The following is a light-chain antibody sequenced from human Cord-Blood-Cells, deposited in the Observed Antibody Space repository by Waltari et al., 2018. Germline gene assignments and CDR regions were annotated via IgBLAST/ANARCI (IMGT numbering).Light chain of an antibody. CDR1: SSDVGGYNY. Sequence: QSALTQPASVSGSPGQSITISCTGTSSDVGGYNYVSWYQQHPGKAPKLMIYEVSNRPSGISTRFSGSKSGNAASLTISGLQAEDEADYDCSSYTISSTKWVFGGGTKLTVL. J-gene: IGLJ3*02. CDR2: EVS. V-gene: IGLV2-14*01. CDR3: SSYTISSTKWV.